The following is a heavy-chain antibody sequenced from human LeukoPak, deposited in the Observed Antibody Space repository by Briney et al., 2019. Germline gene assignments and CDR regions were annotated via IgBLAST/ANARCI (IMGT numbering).Heavy chain of an antibody. CDR2: IKQDGSDK. CDR1: GFTFSRNW. J-gene: IGHJ4*02. V-gene: IGHV3-7*04. D-gene: IGHD6-19*01. Sequence: GGSLRLSCAASGFTFSRNWMSWLRQAPGRGLEWVANIKQDGSDKYYVDSVKGRFTISRDNAKTSLFLQMNSLRVEDTAVYYCARGPYSSGSSADYWGQGTLVTVSS. CDR3: ARGPYSSGSSADY.